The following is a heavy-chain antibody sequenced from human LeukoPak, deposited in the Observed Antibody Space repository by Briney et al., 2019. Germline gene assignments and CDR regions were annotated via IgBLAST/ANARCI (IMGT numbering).Heavy chain of an antibody. CDR2: IRYDGNNQ. D-gene: IGHD4/OR15-4a*01. J-gene: IGHJ4*02. V-gene: IGHV3-30*02. Sequence: GGSLRLSCAASGFTFSNFDMHWVRQAPGKGLEWVAFIRYDGNNQYFADSVKGRFTISRDNSKNTLYLQMNSLRAEDTAVYYCAKDGLSSYDYWGQGTLVTVSS. CDR3: AKDGLSSYDY. CDR1: GFTFSNFD.